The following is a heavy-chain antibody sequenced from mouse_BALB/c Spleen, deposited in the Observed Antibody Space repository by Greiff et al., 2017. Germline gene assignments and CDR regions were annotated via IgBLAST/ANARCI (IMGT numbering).Heavy chain of an antibody. CDR1: GFTFSSYG. CDR2: INSNGGST. Sequence: DVKLVESGGGLVQPGGSLKLSCAASGFTFSSYGMSWVRQTPDKRLELVATINSNGGSTYYPDSVKGRFTISRDNAKNTLYLQMSSLKSEDTAMYYCARDGPYYYGSTRYFDYWGQGTTLTVSS. D-gene: IGHD1-1*01. J-gene: IGHJ2*01. CDR3: ARDGPYYYGSTRYFDY. V-gene: IGHV5-6-3*01.